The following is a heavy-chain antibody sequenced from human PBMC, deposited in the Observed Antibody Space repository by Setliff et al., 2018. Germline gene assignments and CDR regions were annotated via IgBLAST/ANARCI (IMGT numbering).Heavy chain of an antibody. V-gene: IGHV1-2*04. CDR3: AGEFYSFLSGYTDRQYYFYGMDV. J-gene: IGHJ6*02. CDR2: INPNSGGT. D-gene: IGHD3-3*01. CDR1: GYTFTGYY. Sequence: ASVKVSCKASGYTFTGYYMHWVRQAPGQGLEWMGWINPNSGGTNYAQKFQGWVTMTRDTSISTAYMELSRLRSDDTAVYYCAGEFYSFLSGYTDRQYYFYGMDVWGQGTTVTVSS.